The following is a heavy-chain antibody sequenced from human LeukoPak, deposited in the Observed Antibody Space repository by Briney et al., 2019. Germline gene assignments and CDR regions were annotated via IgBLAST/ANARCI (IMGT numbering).Heavy chain of an antibody. J-gene: IGHJ6*02. CDR1: GYSLTSFD. Sequence: GASVKVSFKASGYSLTSFDINRVWHGSGQGLEWMGLMNPKRRNTGYAPTFQGRVTITRDTSIDAAFMELSSMRPDDTAVYYCARGGSSSSYYNNYGMDVWGQGTTITVSS. D-gene: IGHD6-13*01. V-gene: IGHV1-8*01. CDR3: ARGGSSSSYYNNYGMDV. CDR2: MNPKRRNT.